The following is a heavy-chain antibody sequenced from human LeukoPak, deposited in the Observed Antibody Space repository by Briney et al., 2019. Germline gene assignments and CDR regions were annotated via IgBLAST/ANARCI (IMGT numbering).Heavy chain of an antibody. CDR1: GGSLSSYF. CDR2: IYYSGST. CDR3: ARQPSSWFSSFDS. J-gene: IGHJ4*02. Sequence: PSETLSLTCTVSGGSLSSYFWSWIRQPPGKGLVWIAYIYYSGSTNYNPSLKSRVAISVDTSKNQFALKLSAETAADTAVYCCARQPSSWFSSFDSWGQGTLVTVSS. V-gene: IGHV4-59*01. D-gene: IGHD6-13*01.